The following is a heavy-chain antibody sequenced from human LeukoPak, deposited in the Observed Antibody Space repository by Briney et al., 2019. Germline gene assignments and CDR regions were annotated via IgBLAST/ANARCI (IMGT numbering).Heavy chain of an antibody. J-gene: IGHJ6*02. CDR1: GFTFSRYW. D-gene: IGHD2/OR15-2a*01. V-gene: IGHV3-74*01. Sequence: GGSLRLSCAASGFTFSRYWMHWLRQGPGEGLVWVSRISTDGSSSTYADSVKGRFTISRDNGKNTLYLQMNSLRAEDTAVYYCASYLTSIPSGMDVWGQGTTVIVSS. CDR2: ISTDGSSS. CDR3: ASYLTSIPSGMDV.